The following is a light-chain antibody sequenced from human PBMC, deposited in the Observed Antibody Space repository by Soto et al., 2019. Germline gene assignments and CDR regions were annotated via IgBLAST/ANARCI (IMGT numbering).Light chain of an antibody. V-gene: IGLV2-14*01. CDR2: EVT. J-gene: IGLJ1*01. CDR1: NSDVGGYDY. CDR3: TSYTTTSTYV. Sequence: QSSLTQPASVSGSAGQSITIACTGTNSDVGGYDYVSWYQQYPGKAPKFMIYEVTNRPSGVSHRFSGSKSGNTASLTISGLQAGDEADYYCTSYTTTSTYVFGTGTKVTVL.